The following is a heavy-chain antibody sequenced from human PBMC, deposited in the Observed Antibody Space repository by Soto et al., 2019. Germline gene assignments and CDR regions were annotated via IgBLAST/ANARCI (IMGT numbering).Heavy chain of an antibody. CDR3: ARSLAAAGTIPIDY. V-gene: IGHV4-59*01. CDR1: GGSISSYY. Sequence: PSETLSLTCTVSGGSISSYYWSWIRQAPGKGLEWIGYIYYSGSTNYNPSLKSRVTISVDTSKNQFSLKLSSVTAADTAVYYCARSLAAAGTIPIDYWGQGTLVTVSS. J-gene: IGHJ4*02. CDR2: IYYSGST. D-gene: IGHD6-13*01.